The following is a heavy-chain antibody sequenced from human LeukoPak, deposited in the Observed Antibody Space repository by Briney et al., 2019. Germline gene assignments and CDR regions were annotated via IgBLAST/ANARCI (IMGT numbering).Heavy chain of an antibody. J-gene: IGHJ4*02. V-gene: IGHV3-23*01. CDR1: GFTFSSNA. CDR2: ISGSDTRT. D-gene: IGHD6-19*01. Sequence: GGSLRLSCATSGFTFSSNAMGWVRQAPGKGLEWVSAISGSDTRTYYADSVKGRFTISRDNSKNTLYLQMSSLRAEDTAVYYCAKPLSGWYSFDYWGQGTLVTVSS. CDR3: AKPLSGWYSFDY.